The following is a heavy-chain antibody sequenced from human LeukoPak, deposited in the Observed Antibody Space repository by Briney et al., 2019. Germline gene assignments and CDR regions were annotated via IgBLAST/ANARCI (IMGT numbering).Heavy chain of an antibody. Sequence: GASVKVSCKASGYTFTSYYMHWVRQAPGQGLEWMGIINPSGGSTSYAQKFQGRVTMTRDTSTSTVYMELSSLRSEDTAVYYCARASYDILTGYPHFDYWGQGTLVTVSS. J-gene: IGHJ4*02. V-gene: IGHV1-46*01. CDR1: GYTFTSYY. CDR2: INPSGGST. CDR3: ARASYDILTGYPHFDY. D-gene: IGHD3-9*01.